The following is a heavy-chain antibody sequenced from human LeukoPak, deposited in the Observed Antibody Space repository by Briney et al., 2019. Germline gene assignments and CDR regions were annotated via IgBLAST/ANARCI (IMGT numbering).Heavy chain of an antibody. Sequence: GSLRLSCAASGFTFSSYGMHWVRQAPGKGLEWVAFIRYDGSNKYYADSVKGRFTISRDDSKNTLYLQMNSLRAEDTAVYYCAKGVGYCSSTSCYYYHYYMDVWGKGTTVTVSS. CDR2: IRYDGSNK. D-gene: IGHD2-2*01. CDR1: GFTFSSYG. J-gene: IGHJ6*03. V-gene: IGHV3-30*02. CDR3: AKGVGYCSSTSCYYYHYYMDV.